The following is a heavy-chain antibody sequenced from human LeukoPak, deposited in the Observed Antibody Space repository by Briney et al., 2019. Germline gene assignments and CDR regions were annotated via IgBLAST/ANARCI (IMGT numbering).Heavy chain of an antibody. CDR1: GYTFTGYY. J-gene: IGHJ4*02. CDR3: ARESVVVYYDSSGVDY. V-gene: IGHV1-2*02. Sequence: ASVKVSCKASGYTFTGYYMHWVRQAPGQGLERMGWINPNSGGTNYAQKFQGRVTMTRDTSISTAYMELSRLRSDDTAVYYCARESVVVYYDSSGVDYWGQGTLVTVSS. D-gene: IGHD3-22*01. CDR2: INPNSGGT.